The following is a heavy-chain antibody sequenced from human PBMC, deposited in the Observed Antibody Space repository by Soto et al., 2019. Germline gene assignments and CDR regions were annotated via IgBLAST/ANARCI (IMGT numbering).Heavy chain of an antibody. CDR3: ARPRERYFDWLLSRGYYYYGMDV. D-gene: IGHD3-9*01. Sequence: GASVKVSCKASGYTFASYGISWVRQAPGQGLEWMGWISAYNGNTNYAQKLQGRVTMTTDTSTSTAYMELRSLRSDDTAVYYCARPRERYFDWLLSRGYYYYGMDVWGQGTTVTVSS. CDR2: ISAYNGNT. J-gene: IGHJ6*02. CDR1: GYTFASYG. V-gene: IGHV1-18*04.